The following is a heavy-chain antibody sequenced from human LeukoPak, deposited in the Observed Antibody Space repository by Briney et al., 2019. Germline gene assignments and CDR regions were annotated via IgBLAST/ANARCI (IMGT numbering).Heavy chain of an antibody. CDR1: GGTFSSYA. CDR3: ARDDAYGDYHYYMDV. D-gene: IGHD4-17*01. CDR2: IIPIFGTA. J-gene: IGHJ6*03. Sequence: GASVKASCKASGGTFSSYAINWVRQAPGQGLEWMGGIIPIFGTANYAQKFQGRVTITADESTSTAYMELSSLRPEDTAVYYCARDDAYGDYHYYMDVWGKGTTVTVFS. V-gene: IGHV1-69*13.